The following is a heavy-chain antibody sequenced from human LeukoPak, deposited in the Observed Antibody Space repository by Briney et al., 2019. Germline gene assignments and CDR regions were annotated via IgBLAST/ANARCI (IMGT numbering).Heavy chain of an antibody. D-gene: IGHD6-6*01. Sequence: GRSLRPSCAASGFTFSGYGMHWVRQAPGKGLECVALISNDGSNKNYADSVKGRFTISRDNSKNTLYLQRDSLRAEDTAVYYCARDWARRDSYYVDYWGEGTLVTVSS. V-gene: IGHV3-30*03. J-gene: IGHJ4*02. CDR3: ARDWARRDSYYVDY. CDR1: GFTFSGYG. CDR2: ISNDGSNK.